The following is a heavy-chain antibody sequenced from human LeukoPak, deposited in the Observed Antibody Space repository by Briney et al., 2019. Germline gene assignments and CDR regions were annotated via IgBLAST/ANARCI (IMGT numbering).Heavy chain of an antibody. D-gene: IGHD6-13*01. CDR2: ISSSSSYI. J-gene: IGHJ4*02. CDR3: ARARVAAAGSIPDY. Sequence: GGSLRLSCAASGFTFSSYSMNWVRQAPGKGLEWVSSISSSSSYIYYADSVKGRFTISRDNAKNSLYLQMHSLRAEDTAVYYCARARVAAAGSIPDYWGQGTLVTVSS. CDR1: GFTFSSYS. V-gene: IGHV3-21*01.